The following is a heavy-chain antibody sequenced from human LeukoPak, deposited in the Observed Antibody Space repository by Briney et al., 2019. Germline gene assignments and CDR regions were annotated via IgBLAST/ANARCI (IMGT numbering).Heavy chain of an antibody. Sequence: GGSLRLSCAASGFTFSAYAMHWVRQAPGKGLEWVAVISYDANNKYCADSVKGRFTISRDNARNSLYLQMNSLRAEDTALYYCIRDLFDDYSLDYWGQGALVTVSS. CDR1: GFTFSAYA. J-gene: IGHJ4*02. V-gene: IGHV3-30-3*01. CDR2: ISYDANNK. D-gene: IGHD4-11*01. CDR3: IRDLFDDYSLDY.